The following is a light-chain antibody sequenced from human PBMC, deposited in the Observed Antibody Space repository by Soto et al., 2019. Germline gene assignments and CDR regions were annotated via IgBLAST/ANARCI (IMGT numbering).Light chain of an antibody. V-gene: IGKV3-20*01. J-gene: IGKJ3*01. CDR1: QSVSSSY. CDR3: QQYGSSPLFT. CDR2: GAS. Sequence: EIVLPQSPGTLSLSPGERATLSCRASQSVSSSYLTWYHQKPGQAPRLLTYGASSRATGIPDRFSGSGSGTDFTLSISTLEPEDFAVYYCQQYGSSPLFTFGPGPELDIK.